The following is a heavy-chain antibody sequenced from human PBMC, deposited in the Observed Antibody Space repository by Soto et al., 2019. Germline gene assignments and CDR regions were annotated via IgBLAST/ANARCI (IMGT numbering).Heavy chain of an antibody. D-gene: IGHD3-3*01. Sequence: QRRLVHSGAEVKNSGSSVKVSCTASGVTSSNFVITWVRQVPGQGLAWLGGILPMFGAVKYAQKFQDRLTITADSSTNSASMELGSRRSEDTAVYYCARPKRSCYYRGDSHYQTLDVWCHGTTVTVS. CDR1: GVTSSNFV. V-gene: IGHV1-69*06. J-gene: IGHJ6*02. CDR2: ILPMFGAV. CDR3: ARPKRSCYYRGDSHYQTLDV.